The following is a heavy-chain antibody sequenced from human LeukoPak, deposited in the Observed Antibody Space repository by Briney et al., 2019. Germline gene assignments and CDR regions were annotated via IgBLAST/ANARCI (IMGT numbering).Heavy chain of an antibody. V-gene: IGHV3-66*01. CDR1: AFTVSDNY. CDR3: ARGGGIAVAGPFDY. D-gene: IGHD6-19*01. Sequence: GGSLRLSCAASAFTVSDNYMTWVRQAPGKGLESVSVISSGGSTYYADSVKGRFTISRDNSKNTLYLQMNSLRAEDTAVYYCARGGGIAVAGPFDYWGQGTLVTVSS. J-gene: IGHJ4*02. CDR2: ISSGGST.